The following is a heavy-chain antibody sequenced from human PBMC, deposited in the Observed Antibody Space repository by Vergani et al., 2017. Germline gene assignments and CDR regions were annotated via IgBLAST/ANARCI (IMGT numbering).Heavy chain of an antibody. CDR1: GFTFDDYA. J-gene: IGHJ6*03. D-gene: IGHD3-10*01. CDR3: RAVGGSGSYYNNPYYYYMDV. Sequence: EVQLVESGGGLVQPGRSLRLSCAASGFTFDDYAMHWVRQAPGKGLEWVSGISWNSGSIGYADSVKGRFTISRDNAKNSLYLQMNSLRAEDTALYYCRAVGGSGSYYNNPYYYYMDVWGKGTTVTVSS. V-gene: IGHV3-9*01. CDR2: ISWNSGSI.